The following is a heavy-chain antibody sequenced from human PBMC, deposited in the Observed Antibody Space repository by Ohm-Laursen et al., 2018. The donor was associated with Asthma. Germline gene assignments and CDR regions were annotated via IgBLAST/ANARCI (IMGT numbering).Heavy chain of an antibody. CDR2: ISSDGSNQ. V-gene: IGHV3-30*18. CDR1: GFTFSSYG. CDR3: AKDLGTVTKGYFDY. Sequence: SLRLSCAASGFTFSSYGMHWVRQAPGKGLEWVAVISSDGSNQYYGDSVKGRFTISRDNSKKMVYLQMNSLRAEDTAVYYCAKDLGTVTKGYFDYWGQGTLVTVSS. D-gene: IGHD4-17*01. J-gene: IGHJ4*02.